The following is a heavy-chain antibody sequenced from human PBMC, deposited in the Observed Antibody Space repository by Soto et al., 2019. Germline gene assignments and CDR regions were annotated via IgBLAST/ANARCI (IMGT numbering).Heavy chain of an antibody. CDR3: ATYRKFFQI. CDR2: IYYSGNT. V-gene: IGHV4-30-4*01. Sequence: KPSETLSLTCSVSGGSISSGYYYWSWIRQPPGKGLEWIGNIYYSGNTYYNPSLKSRVTISVDRSKNHFFLNLTSVTAADTAVYYCATYRKFFQIWGQGTKVTVSS. CDR1: GGSISSGYYY. J-gene: IGHJ3*02.